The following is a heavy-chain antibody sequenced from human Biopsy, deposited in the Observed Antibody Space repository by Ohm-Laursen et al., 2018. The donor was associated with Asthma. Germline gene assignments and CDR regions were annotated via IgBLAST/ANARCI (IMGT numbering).Heavy chain of an antibody. J-gene: IGHJ4*02. CDR1: GFTFSNYG. Sequence: SLRLSCTATGFTFSNYGMHWVRQAPGKGLDWVAVISFDGSNKNYTDSLKGRFTISRDNSRNTLHLEMNSLRAEDTAVYFCAKEVFPGWELRRGPDSWGQGTLVTVSA. CDR2: ISFDGSNK. V-gene: IGHV3-30*18. D-gene: IGHD1-26*01. CDR3: AKEVFPGWELRRGPDS.